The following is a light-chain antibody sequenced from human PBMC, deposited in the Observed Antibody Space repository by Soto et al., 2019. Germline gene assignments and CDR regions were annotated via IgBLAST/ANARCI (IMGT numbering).Light chain of an antibody. V-gene: IGKV3-11*01. J-gene: IGKJ4*01. CDR1: QSVSSY. Sequence: EIVLTQSPATLSLSPGERATLSCRASQSVSSYLAWYQRKPGQAPRLLIYDASKRASGVPARFSGSGSGTDFTLTITSLEPEDFAVYYCQHRSSWPLTLGGGTKVDIK. CDR2: DAS. CDR3: QHRSSWPLT.